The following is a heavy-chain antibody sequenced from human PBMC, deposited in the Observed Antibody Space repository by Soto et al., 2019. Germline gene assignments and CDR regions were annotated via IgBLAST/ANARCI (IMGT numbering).Heavy chain of an antibody. Sequence: GESLKISCKGSGYSFTSYWISWVRQMPGKGLEWMGRIDPSDSYTNYSPSFQGHVTISADKSISTAYLQWSSLKASDTAMYYCARFTYYDFWSGGGPFDYWGQGTLVTVSS. CDR2: IDPSDSYT. D-gene: IGHD3-3*01. CDR3: ARFTYYDFWSGGGPFDY. CDR1: GYSFTSYW. V-gene: IGHV5-10-1*01. J-gene: IGHJ4*02.